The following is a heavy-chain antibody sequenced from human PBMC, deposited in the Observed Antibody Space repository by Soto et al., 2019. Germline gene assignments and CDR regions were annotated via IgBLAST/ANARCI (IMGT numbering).Heavy chain of an antibody. CDR2: IYYSGST. D-gene: IGHD4-4*01. CDR3: ARQAVTGYFDY. Sequence: PSGTLSFTCTVCGGSISSSSYYWGWIRQPPGKGLEWIGSIYYSGSTYYNPSLKSRVTISVDTSKNQFSLKLSSVTAADTAVYYCARQAVTGYFDYWGQGTLVTVSS. V-gene: IGHV4-39*01. J-gene: IGHJ4*02. CDR1: GGSISSSSYY.